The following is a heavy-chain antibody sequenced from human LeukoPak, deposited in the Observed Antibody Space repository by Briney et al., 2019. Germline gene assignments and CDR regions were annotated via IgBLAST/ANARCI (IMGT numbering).Heavy chain of an antibody. CDR1: GYTFTTSG. CDR2: INVYNGNT. J-gene: IGHJ4*02. CDR3: ATPRVYSSSPLFDY. Sequence: ASLKVSCKASGYTFTTSGINWVRQAPGQGLEWMGCINVYNGNTNYAQKFQGRITMTRDTSTNTAYMELRSLKSDDTAVYYCATPRVYSSSPLFDYWGQGTLVTVSS. V-gene: IGHV1-18*01. D-gene: IGHD6-6*01.